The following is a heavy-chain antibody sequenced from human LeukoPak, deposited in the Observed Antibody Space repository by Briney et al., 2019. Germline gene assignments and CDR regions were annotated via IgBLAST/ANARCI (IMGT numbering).Heavy chain of an antibody. CDR1: GGTFSSNA. CDR2: IIPIFGTA. J-gene: IGHJ4*02. Sequence: SVKVSCKASGGTFSSNAISWVRQAPGLGLEWMGGIIPIFGTANYAQKFQGRVTITADESTSTAYMELRSLRSDDTAVYYCARGDSSGWDEYYFDYWGQGTLVTVSS. D-gene: IGHD6-19*01. CDR3: ARGDSSGWDEYYFDY. V-gene: IGHV1-69*13.